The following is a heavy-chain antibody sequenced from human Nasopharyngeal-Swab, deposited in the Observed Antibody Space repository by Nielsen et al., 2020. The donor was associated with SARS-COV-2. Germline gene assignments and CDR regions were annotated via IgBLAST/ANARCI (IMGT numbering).Heavy chain of an antibody. D-gene: IGHD3-22*01. Sequence: VRQAPGKGLEWVAVISYDGGNKYYADSVKGRFTISRDNSKNTLYLQMNSLRAEDTAVYYCARDLSYYDSSGYPGDYWGQGTLVTVSS. V-gene: IGHV3-30-3*01. CDR3: ARDLSYYDSSGYPGDY. CDR2: ISYDGGNK. J-gene: IGHJ4*02.